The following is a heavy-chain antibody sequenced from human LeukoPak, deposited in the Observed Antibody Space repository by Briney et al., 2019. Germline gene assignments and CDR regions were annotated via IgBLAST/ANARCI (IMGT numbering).Heavy chain of an antibody. V-gene: IGHV3-33*01. CDR3: ARGGSSFDY. J-gene: IGHJ4*02. Sequence: GGSLRLSCAASGFTFSSYGMHWVRQAQGKGLEWVAVIWYDGSNKYYADSVKGRFTISRDNSKNTLYLQMNSLRAEDTAVYYCARGGSSFDYWGQGTLVTVSS. D-gene: IGHD1-26*01. CDR2: IWYDGSNK. CDR1: GFTFSSYG.